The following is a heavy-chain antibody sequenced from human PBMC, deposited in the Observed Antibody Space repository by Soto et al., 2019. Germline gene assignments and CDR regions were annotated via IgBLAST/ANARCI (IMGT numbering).Heavy chain of an antibody. D-gene: IGHD6-13*01. CDR2: IDPVDSYT. CDR3: ARIESIARNWFDP. J-gene: IGHJ5*02. V-gene: IGHV5-10-1*01. CDR1: GYGFTNYW. Sequence: PGESLKISCKGSGYGFTNYWISWVRRMPGKGLEWMGNIDPVDSYTNYGPSFQGHVTFSVDTSISTAYLQWSSLKASDTAMYYCARIESIARNWFDPWGQGTLVTVSS.